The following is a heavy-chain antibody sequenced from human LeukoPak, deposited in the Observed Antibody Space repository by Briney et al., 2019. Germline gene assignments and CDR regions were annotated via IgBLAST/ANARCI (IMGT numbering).Heavy chain of an antibody. Sequence: PGGSLRLSCAASGFTFSDYYMSWIRQAPGKGLEWVAVISYDGSNKYYADSVKGRFTISRDNSKNTLYLQMNSLRAEDTAVYYCAKDRRSGGNFGGIDYWGQGTLVTVSS. D-gene: IGHD4-23*01. CDR3: AKDRRSGGNFGGIDY. CDR1: GFTFSDYY. CDR2: ISYDGSNK. J-gene: IGHJ4*02. V-gene: IGHV3-30*18.